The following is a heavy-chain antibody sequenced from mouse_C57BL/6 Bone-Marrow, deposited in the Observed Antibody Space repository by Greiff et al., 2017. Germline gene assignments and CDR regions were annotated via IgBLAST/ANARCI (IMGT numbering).Heavy chain of an antibody. CDR1: GFTFSDYG. Sequence: EVMLEESGGGLVQPGGSLKLSCAASGFTFSDYGMAWVRQAPRKGPEWVAFISNLAYSIYYADTVTGRFTISRENAKNTLYLEMSSLRSEDTAMYYCAREGDYYGSSYDWYFDVWGTGTTVTVSS. D-gene: IGHD1-1*01. CDR3: AREGDYYGSSYDWYFDV. J-gene: IGHJ1*03. V-gene: IGHV5-15*01. CDR2: ISNLAYSI.